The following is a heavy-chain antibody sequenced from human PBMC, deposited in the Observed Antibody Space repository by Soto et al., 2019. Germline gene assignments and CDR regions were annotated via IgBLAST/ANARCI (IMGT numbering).Heavy chain of an antibody. CDR3: ARDGTTMVRGVPSPPDY. Sequence: GGSLRLSCAASGFTFSSYSMNWVRQAPGKGLEWVSSISSSSSYIYYADSVKGRFTISRDNAKNSLYLQMNSLRAEDTAVYYCARDGTTMVRGVPSPPDYWGQGTLVTVSS. CDR1: GFTFSSYS. V-gene: IGHV3-21*01. CDR2: ISSSSSYI. J-gene: IGHJ4*02. D-gene: IGHD3-10*01.